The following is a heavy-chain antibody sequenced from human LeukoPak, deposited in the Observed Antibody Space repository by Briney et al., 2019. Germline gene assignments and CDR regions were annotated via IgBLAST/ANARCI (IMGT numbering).Heavy chain of an antibody. Sequence: GGSLRLSCATSGFTFSGSAMHWVRQASGKGLEWVGRIRSKANSYATAYGASVNDRFTISRDDSKNTAYLQMNSLKTEDTAVYYCTYTSGIDRYWYFDLWGRGTLVTVSS. CDR3: TYTSGIDRYWYFDL. CDR2: IRSKANSYAT. V-gene: IGHV3-73*01. D-gene: IGHD1-26*01. J-gene: IGHJ2*01. CDR1: GFTFSGSA.